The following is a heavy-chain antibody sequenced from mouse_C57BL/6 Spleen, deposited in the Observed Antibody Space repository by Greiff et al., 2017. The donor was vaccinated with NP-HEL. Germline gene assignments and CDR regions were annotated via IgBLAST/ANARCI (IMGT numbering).Heavy chain of an antibody. V-gene: IGHV1-52*01. Sequence: QQPGAELVRPGSSVKLSCKASGYTFTSYWMHWVKQRPIQGLEWIGNIDPSDSETHYNQKFKDKATLTVDKSSSTAYMQLSSLTSEDSAVYYCARRRIYDGYPGYFDYWGQGTTLTVSS. CDR3: ARRRIYDGYPGYFDY. D-gene: IGHD2-3*01. J-gene: IGHJ2*01. CDR2: IDPSDSET. CDR1: GYTFTSYW.